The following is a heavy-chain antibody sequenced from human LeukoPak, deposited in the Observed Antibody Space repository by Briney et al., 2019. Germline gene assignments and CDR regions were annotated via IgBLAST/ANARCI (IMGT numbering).Heavy chain of an antibody. Sequence: PGGTLRLSCEASGFIFSRYGMTWVRQAPGKGLEWVSAISGSGGTTYYADSVKGRFTISRDNPKNTLYLKITSLRAEDTGVYYCAKDHLPGIVVADRDYWGQGTLVTVSS. V-gene: IGHV3-23*01. CDR1: GFIFSRYG. D-gene: IGHD6-19*01. CDR3: AKDHLPGIVVADRDY. CDR2: ISGSGGTT. J-gene: IGHJ4*02.